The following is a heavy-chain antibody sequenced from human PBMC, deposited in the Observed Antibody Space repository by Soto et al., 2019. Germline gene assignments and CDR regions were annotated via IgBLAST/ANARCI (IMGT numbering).Heavy chain of an antibody. CDR3: ARVAPPPTVVVPAADYGMDV. CDR1: GFTFSSYE. Sequence: EVQLVESVGGLVQPGGSLRLSCAASGFTFSSYEMNWVRQAPGKGLEWDSYISSSGSTIYYADSVKGRITISRDNGKNSLYLQRNSRRAEDTAVYYCARVAPPPTVVVPAADYGMDVWGHGTTVTVSS. CDR2: ISSSGSTI. V-gene: IGHV3-48*03. J-gene: IGHJ6*02. D-gene: IGHD2-2*01.